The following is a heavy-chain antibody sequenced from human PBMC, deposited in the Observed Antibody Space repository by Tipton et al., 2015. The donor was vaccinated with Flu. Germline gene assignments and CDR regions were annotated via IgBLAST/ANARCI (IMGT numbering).Heavy chain of an antibody. D-gene: IGHD3-9*01. V-gene: IGHV3-7*01. CDR3: ARHALRYFDWLPSALDY. Sequence: SLRLSCEASGFTFSDYWMTWVRQAPGKGLEWVANIKQDGGEKYYVDSVKGRFTISRDNAKNSLYLQMNSLRAEDTAVYFCARHALRYFDWLPSALDYWGRGTLITVSS. J-gene: IGHJ4*02. CDR1: GFTFSDYW. CDR2: IKQDGGEK.